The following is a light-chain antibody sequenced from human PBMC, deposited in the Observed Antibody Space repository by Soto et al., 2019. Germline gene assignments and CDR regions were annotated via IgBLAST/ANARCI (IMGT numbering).Light chain of an antibody. CDR1: QSISSW. CDR3: HQYNSYTWT. V-gene: IGKV1-5*01. Sequence: DIQMTQSPSTLSASVGDRVSITCRASQSISSWLAWYQQKPGKAPKLLIYDASSLESAVPSRFSASGSGTEFTLTISGLQPDDFATYYCHQYNSYTWTFGQGTKVDIK. CDR2: DAS. J-gene: IGKJ1*01.